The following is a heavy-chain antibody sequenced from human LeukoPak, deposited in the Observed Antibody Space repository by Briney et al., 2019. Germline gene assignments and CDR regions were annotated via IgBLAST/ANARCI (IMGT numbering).Heavy chain of an antibody. Sequence: GESLKISCKGSGYSFTSYWIGWVRQVPGKGLEWMGIIYPGDSDTRYSPSFQGQVTISADKSISTAYLQWSSLKASDTAMYYCARWDYYDFWSGYSNWFDPWGQGTLVTVSS. CDR1: GYSFTSYW. CDR2: IYPGDSDT. J-gene: IGHJ5*02. D-gene: IGHD3-3*01. CDR3: ARWDYYDFWSGYSNWFDP. V-gene: IGHV5-51*01.